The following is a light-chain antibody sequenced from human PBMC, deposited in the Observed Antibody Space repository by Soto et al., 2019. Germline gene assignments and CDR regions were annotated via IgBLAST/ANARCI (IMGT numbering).Light chain of an antibody. CDR2: GAS. CDR1: QSVSSSY. CDR3: QQYGSSPLYT. J-gene: IGKJ2*01. Sequence: EIVLTQSPGTLSLSPGERAILSCRASQSVSSSYLAWYQQKHGQAPRLLIYGASSRATGIPDRFSGSGSGTDFTLTISRLEPEDFAVYYCQQYGSSPLYTFGQGTKLEIK. V-gene: IGKV3-20*01.